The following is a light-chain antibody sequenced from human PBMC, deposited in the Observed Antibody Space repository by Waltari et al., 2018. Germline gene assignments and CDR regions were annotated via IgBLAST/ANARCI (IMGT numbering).Light chain of an antibody. CDR1: GSNIRAGHD. CDR2: GST. V-gene: IGLV1-40*01. J-gene: IGLJ3*02. CDR3: QSYDTSLSVV. Sequence: QSVLTQPPSVSGAPGQRVTISCTGSGSNIRAGHDVPWYQQLPRAAPKLLIYGSTSRPLGVPDRFFGSTSGTSASLAITGLQAEDEADYYCQSYDTSLSVVFGGGTKLTVL.